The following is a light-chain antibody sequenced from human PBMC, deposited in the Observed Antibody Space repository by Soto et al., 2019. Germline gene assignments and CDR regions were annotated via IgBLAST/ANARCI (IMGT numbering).Light chain of an antibody. CDR1: QSLLDSDDGNTY. V-gene: IGKV2-40*01. CDR2: TVS. Sequence: DIVMTQTPLSMTFTPGEPASISCRSSQSLLDSDDGNTYLDWYLQKPGQSPQLLIYTVSYRASGVPDRFSGSGSGTDFTLKISRVEAEDVGVYYCMQRIEFPLTFGGGTKVGIK. J-gene: IGKJ4*01. CDR3: MQRIEFPLT.